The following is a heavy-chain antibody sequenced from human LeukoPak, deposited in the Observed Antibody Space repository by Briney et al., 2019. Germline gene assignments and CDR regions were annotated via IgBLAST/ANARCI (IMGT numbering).Heavy chain of an antibody. CDR2: IYYSGST. D-gene: IGHD1-26*01. CDR3: ARLLGATDFDY. V-gene: IGHV4-39*01. J-gene: IGHJ4*02. CDR1: GGSISSSSYY. Sequence: PSETLSLTCTVSGGSISSSSYYWGWIRQPPGKGLEWIGSIYYSGSTYYNPSLKSRVTISVDTSKNQFSLKLSSVTAADTAVYYCARLLGATDFDYWGQGTLVTVSS.